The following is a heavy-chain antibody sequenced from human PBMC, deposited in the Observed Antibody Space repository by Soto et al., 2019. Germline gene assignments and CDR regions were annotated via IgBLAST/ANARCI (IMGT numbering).Heavy chain of an antibody. Sequence: GESLKISCKGSGYRFSSYWIAWVRQMPGKGLEWMGIIYPGDSDTRYSPSFEGQVTISADKSNSTAYLQWSSLKASNTAMYYCARQGSNGAYYYYGMDVWCPGTTVTVSS. CDR3: ARQGSNGAYYYYGMDV. CDR1: GYRFSSYW. D-gene: IGHD3-16*01. V-gene: IGHV5-51*01. J-gene: IGHJ6*02. CDR2: IYPGDSDT.